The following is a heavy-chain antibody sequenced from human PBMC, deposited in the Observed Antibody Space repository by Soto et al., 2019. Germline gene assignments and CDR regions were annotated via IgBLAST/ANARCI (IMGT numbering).Heavy chain of an antibody. V-gene: IGHV1-8*01. CDR2: MDCGSDRK. CDR3: ARRKKNSPGPPGNYSYTMDV. CDR1: GYTFTSYD. Sequence: QVQLVQSGAEVKNLGASVKVSCKASGYTFTSYDINWVRQATGQGPEWMGWMDCGSDRKGYAQKFQGRVTLTRDTAIITTYLDLSSLRSDDTAEYYCARRKKNSPGPPGNYSYTMDVWALGTTVTVSS. J-gene: IGHJ6*02.